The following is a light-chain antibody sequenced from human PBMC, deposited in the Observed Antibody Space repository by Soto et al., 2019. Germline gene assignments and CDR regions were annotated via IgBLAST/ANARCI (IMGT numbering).Light chain of an antibody. Sequence: DIPLNQSPSFLSASVGDRVTITCRASQGISSYLAWYQQKPGKAPQLLISVASTLQSGVPSRFSGSGSETEFTLTISSLQPEDFATYYCQQDNSYPLTFGGGTKLEIK. J-gene: IGKJ4*01. CDR2: VAS. CDR1: QGISSY. CDR3: QQDNSYPLT. V-gene: IGKV1-9*01.